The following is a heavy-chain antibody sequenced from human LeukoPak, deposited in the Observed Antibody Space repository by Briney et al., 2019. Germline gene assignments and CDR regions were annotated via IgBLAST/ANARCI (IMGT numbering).Heavy chain of an antibody. CDR3: AKEVYISPDTVGFYY. V-gene: IGHV3-23*01. Sequence: GGSLRLSCAASGFTFSSNAMSWVRQAPGRGLEWVSAISGRADRTYYAESVKGRFTISRDNSKNTLYLQMDSLRAEDTAVYFFAKEVYISPDTVGFYYRGPGTLVTVSS. J-gene: IGHJ4*02. D-gene: IGHD4-23*01. CDR2: ISGRADRT. CDR1: GFTFSSNA.